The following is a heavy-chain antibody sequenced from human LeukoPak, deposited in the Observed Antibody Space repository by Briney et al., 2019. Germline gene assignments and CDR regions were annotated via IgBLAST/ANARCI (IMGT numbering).Heavy chain of an antibody. J-gene: IGHJ6*02. Sequence: KSSETLPLTCTVSGGSISSYYWSWIRQPPGKGLEWIGYIYYSGSTNYNPSLKSRVTISVDTSKNQFSLKLSSVTAADTAVYYCARTNDGDYYYGMDVWGQGTTVTVSS. D-gene: IGHD1-1*01. CDR1: GGSISSYY. CDR3: ARTNDGDYYYGMDV. CDR2: IYYSGST. V-gene: IGHV4-59*01.